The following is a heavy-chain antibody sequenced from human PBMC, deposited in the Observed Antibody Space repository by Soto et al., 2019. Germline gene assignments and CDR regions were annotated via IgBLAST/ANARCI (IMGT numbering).Heavy chain of an antibody. V-gene: IGHV1-69*08. CDR2: IIPLLDTT. CDR1: GGTFSNDI. J-gene: IGHJ6*02. D-gene: IGHD3-16*01. Sequence: SVKVSCKTSGGTFSNDIITWVRQAPGQGLEWMGRIIPLLDTTNYAQKSQGRVTITRDTSASTAYMELSSLRSEDTAVYYCARDLAMDVWGQGTTVTVSS. CDR3: ARDLAMDV.